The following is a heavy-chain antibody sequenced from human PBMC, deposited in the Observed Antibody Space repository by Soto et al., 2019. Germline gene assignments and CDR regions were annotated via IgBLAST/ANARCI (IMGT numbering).Heavy chain of an antibody. CDR1: GFTFRNFE. Sequence: GGSLRLSCAASGFTFRNFEMNWVRQVPGKGLEWISYISSSGSKRYYADSVKGRFIVSRDNTNDSLFLEMNSLRDEDSGVYYCARDSIAAPNWFDPWARESWSPSPQ. V-gene: IGHV3-48*03. J-gene: IGHJ5*02. D-gene: IGHD2-21*01. CDR3: ARDSIAAPNWFDP. CDR2: ISSSGSKR.